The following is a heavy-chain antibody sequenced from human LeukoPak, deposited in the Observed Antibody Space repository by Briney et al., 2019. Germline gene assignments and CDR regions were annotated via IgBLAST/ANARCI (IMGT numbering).Heavy chain of an antibody. J-gene: IGHJ4*02. D-gene: IGHD1-26*01. V-gene: IGHV3-74*01. CDR2: TNDDGSST. CDR1: GFTFNNYA. CDR3: ARALGSSSDY. Sequence: PGRSLRLSCAASGFTFNNYAIHWVRQAPGKGLVWVSRTNDDGSSTNYADSVKGRFTISRDNAKNTLYLQMNSLRAEDTAVYYCARALGSSSDYWGQGTLVTVSS.